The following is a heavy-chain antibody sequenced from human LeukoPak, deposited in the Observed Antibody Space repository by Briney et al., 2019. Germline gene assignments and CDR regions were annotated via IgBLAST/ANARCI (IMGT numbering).Heavy chain of an antibody. J-gene: IGHJ4*02. D-gene: IGHD5-12*01. Sequence: SETLSLTCTVSGGSISSYYWSWIRQPAGKGLEWIGRIYTSGSTNYNPSLKSRVTMSVDTSKNQFSLKLSSVTAADTAVYYCARHAGYSGFPYYFDYWGQGTLVTVSS. V-gene: IGHV4-4*07. CDR3: ARHAGYSGFPYYFDY. CDR1: GGSISSYY. CDR2: IYTSGST.